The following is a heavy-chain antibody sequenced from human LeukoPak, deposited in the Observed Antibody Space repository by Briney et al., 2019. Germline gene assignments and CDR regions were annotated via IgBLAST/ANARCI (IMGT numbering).Heavy chain of an antibody. CDR3: ARGSGDSPEGLDP. D-gene: IGHD4-17*01. J-gene: IGHJ5*02. CDR1: GGSISRGFSS. Sequence: SETLTLTCAVSGGSISRGFSSWNWIRQPPGKGLEWIGYIYHSGRPYYNPSLKSRVSMSVDKSKNHFSLILTSVTAADTAVYYCARGSGDSPEGLDPWGQGTLVIVSS. CDR2: IYHSGRP. V-gene: IGHV4-30-2*01.